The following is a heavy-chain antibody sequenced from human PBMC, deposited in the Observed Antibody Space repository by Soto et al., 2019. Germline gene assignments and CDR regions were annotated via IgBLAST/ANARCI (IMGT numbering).Heavy chain of an antibody. V-gene: IGHV4-34*01. CDR2: INHSGST. CDR3: AARAERAVAAHLDASKPNYDSSGSGSEY. J-gene: IGHJ4*02. D-gene: IGHD3-22*01. Sequence: SETLSLTCAVYGGSFSGYYWSWIRQPPGKGLEWIGEINHSGSTNYNPSLKSRVTISVDTSKNQLSLKLGSVTAADTAVYYCAARAERAVAAHLDASKPNYDSSGSGSEYWGQGTLVTVSS. CDR1: GGSFSGYY.